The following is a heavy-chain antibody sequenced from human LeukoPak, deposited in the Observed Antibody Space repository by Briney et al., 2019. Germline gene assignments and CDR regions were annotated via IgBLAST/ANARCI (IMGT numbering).Heavy chain of an antibody. CDR3: ASEALTRFPPYFDF. J-gene: IGHJ4*02. CDR2: INHIGST. V-gene: IGHV4-59*01. Sequence: PSETLSLTCTVSGGSISGYYWSWIRQPPGKGLEWIGYINHIGSTNYNPSLRSRVTISVDTSKNQFSLKLRSVTAADTALYYCASEALTRFPPYFDFWGQGTLVTVSS. CDR1: GGSISGYY. D-gene: IGHD3-3*01.